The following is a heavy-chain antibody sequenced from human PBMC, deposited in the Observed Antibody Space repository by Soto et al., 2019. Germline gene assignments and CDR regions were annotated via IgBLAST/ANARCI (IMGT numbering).Heavy chain of an antibody. V-gene: IGHV4-59*01. Sequence: ESQSLTCTVSGGSISSYYWSWIRQPPGKGLEWIGYIYYSGSTNYNPSLKSRVTISVDTSKNQFSLKLSSVTAADTAVYYCARLSSGWTNYYYYYGMDVWGQGTTVTVSS. CDR2: IYYSGST. D-gene: IGHD6-19*01. CDR1: GGSISSYY. J-gene: IGHJ6*02. CDR3: ARLSSGWTNYYYYYGMDV.